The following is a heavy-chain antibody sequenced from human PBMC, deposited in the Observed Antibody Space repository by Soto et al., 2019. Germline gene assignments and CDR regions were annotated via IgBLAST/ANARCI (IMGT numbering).Heavy chain of an antibody. J-gene: IGHJ4*02. V-gene: IGHV2-5*02. Sequence: QITLKESGPTLVKPTQTLTLTCTFSGFSLSTHGVAVGWIRQPPGKALECLAIIYWDDDKRYNPSLKNRLTIXMXTSXXXVVLXMTNVXXXXXXXXXXXXXXXXXXXXXXXXXDXXGQGTLVTVSS. CDR1: GFSLSTHGVA. CDR3: XXXXXXXXXXXXXXXDX. CDR2: IYWDDDK.